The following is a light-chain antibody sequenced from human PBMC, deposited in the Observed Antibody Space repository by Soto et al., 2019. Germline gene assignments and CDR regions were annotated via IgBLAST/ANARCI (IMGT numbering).Light chain of an antibody. CDR1: QDISKF. Sequence: DIQMTQSPSSLSASVGDRVSFTCQASQDISKFLNWYQHKPGQAPSLLIYDASKSQFGVPSRFSGSGSGTDFTFTISSLQPEDNATYYCQQYDNRPFTFSPGTKVDVK. CDR2: DAS. CDR3: QQYDNRPFT. J-gene: IGKJ3*01. V-gene: IGKV1-33*01.